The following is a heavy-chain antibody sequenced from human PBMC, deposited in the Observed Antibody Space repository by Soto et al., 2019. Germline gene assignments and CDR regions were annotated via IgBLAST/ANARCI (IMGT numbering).Heavy chain of an antibody. D-gene: IGHD2-15*01. V-gene: IGHV3-30-3*01. Sequence: QVPLVESGGGVVQPGRSLRLSCAASGFTFNSYAMNWVRQAPGKGLEWVSVISYDGSTEYYADSVRGRFTISRDNSKNTLYLQMNSLRAEDTAVYYCARIWLDFVVVRIPSAWGGNDNWGQGTLVTVSS. CDR3: ARIWLDFVVVRIPSAWGGNDN. CDR1: GFTFNSYA. J-gene: IGHJ4*02. CDR2: ISYDGSTE.